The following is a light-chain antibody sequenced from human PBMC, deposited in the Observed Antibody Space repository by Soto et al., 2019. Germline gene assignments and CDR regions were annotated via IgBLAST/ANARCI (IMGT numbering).Light chain of an antibody. Sequence: QSALTQPASVSGSPGQSITISCTGTSSDVGSYNLVSWYQQHPGKAPKLLIYEGTYRPSGVSNRFSDSKSGNTSSLTIYGLQAEDEADYHCCSYAGGSTFVVFGGGTKLTVL. CDR2: EGT. CDR3: CSYAGGSTFVV. J-gene: IGLJ2*01. V-gene: IGLV2-23*03. CDR1: SSDVGSYNL.